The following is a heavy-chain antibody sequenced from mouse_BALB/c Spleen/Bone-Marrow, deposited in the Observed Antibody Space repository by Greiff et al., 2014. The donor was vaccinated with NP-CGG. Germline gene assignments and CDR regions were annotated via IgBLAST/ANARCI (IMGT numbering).Heavy chain of an antibody. D-gene: IGHD2-1*01. V-gene: IGHV5-9-4*01. Sequence: VQLQQSGGGLVRPGGSLKLSCAASGFTFSSYAMSWVRQIPEKRLEWVAHISSGGSYTYYPDSVTGRFTISRDNARNTLYLEMSSLRSEDTAIYYCARDLLWYDTMDYWGQGTSVTVSS. J-gene: IGHJ4*01. CDR3: ARDLLWYDTMDY. CDR1: GFTFSSYA. CDR2: ISSGGSYT.